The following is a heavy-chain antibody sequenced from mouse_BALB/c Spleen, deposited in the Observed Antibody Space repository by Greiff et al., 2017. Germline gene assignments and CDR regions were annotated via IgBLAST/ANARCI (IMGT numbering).Heavy chain of an antibody. CDR3: TREGLLRGCAY. CDR2: IYPSDSYT. CDR1: GYTFTSYW. Sequence: QVQLQQPGAELVRPGASVKLSCKASGYTFTSYWINWVKQRPGQGLEWIGNIYPSDSYTNYNQKFKDKATLTVDKSSSTAYMQLSSPTSEDSAVYYCTREGLLRGCAYWGQGTLVTVSA. J-gene: IGHJ3*01. V-gene: IGHV1-69*02. D-gene: IGHD2-3*01.